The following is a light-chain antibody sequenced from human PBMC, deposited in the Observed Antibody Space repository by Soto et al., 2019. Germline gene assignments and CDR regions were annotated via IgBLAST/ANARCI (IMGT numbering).Light chain of an antibody. CDR1: NIGSKS. Sequence: SYELTQPPSVSVAPGKTARISCGGNNIGSKSVHWYPRKPGQAPVLVIYSDPALPSLMPERLSGSNSGNTASLTISRVAAGEEADYDCQGWDSRSAHVVFGGGTKLTVL. CDR2: SDP. CDR3: QGWDSRSAHVV. V-gene: IGLV3-21*04. J-gene: IGLJ2*01.